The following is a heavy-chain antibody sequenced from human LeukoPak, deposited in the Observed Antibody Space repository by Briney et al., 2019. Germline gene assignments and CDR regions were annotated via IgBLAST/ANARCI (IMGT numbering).Heavy chain of an antibody. CDR3: ARGTNYGMDV. J-gene: IGHJ6*02. Sequence: GASVKVSCKASGYTFTGYYMHWVRQAPGQRLEWMGWSNAANDYTKYSQEFQGRVSITRDTSASAAYMELSSLRSEDMAVYYCARGTNYGMDVWGQGTTVTVSS. V-gene: IGHV1-3*02. CDR1: GYTFTGYY. CDR2: SNAANDYT. D-gene: IGHD2-2*01.